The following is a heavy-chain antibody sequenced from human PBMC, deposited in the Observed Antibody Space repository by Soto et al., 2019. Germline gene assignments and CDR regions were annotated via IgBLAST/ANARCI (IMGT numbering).Heavy chain of an antibody. J-gene: IGHJ4*02. Sequence: SVKVSCKASGGTFSSYAISWVRQAPGQGLEWMGGIIPIFGTANYAQKFQGRVTITADESTSTAYMELSSLRSEDTAVYYCARSSGYYQYFDYWGQGTLVTVSS. D-gene: IGHD3-22*01. CDR1: GGTFSSYA. CDR2: IIPIFGTA. V-gene: IGHV1-69*13. CDR3: ARSSGYYQYFDY.